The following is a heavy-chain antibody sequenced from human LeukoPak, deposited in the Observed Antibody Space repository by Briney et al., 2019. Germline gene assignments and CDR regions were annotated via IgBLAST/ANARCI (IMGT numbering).Heavy chain of an antibody. CDR2: ISYDGSNK. J-gene: IGHJ3*02. Sequence: PGRSLRLSCAASGFTFSSYAMHWVRQAPGKGLEWVAVISYDGSNKYYADSVKGRFTISRDNSKNTLYLQMNSLRAEDTAVYYCARDPRDGYNFRAFDIWGQGTMVTVSS. D-gene: IGHD5-24*01. CDR3: ARDPRDGYNFRAFDI. V-gene: IGHV3-30*04. CDR1: GFTFSSYA.